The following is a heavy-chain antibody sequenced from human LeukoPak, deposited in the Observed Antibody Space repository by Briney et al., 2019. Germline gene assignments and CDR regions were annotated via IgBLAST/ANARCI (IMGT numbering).Heavy chain of an antibody. CDR1: GGSISSSSYY. J-gene: IGHJ4*02. Sequence: SETLSLTCTVSGGSISSSSYYWGWIRQPSGKGLEWIGTIYYSGRTYYNPSPKSRVTISVDTSKNQFSRKLSSVPAADTAVYYCARRDYYDSSGYFGYWGQGTLVTVSS. CDR2: IYYSGRT. CDR3: ARRDYYDSSGYFGY. V-gene: IGHV4-39*01. D-gene: IGHD3-22*01.